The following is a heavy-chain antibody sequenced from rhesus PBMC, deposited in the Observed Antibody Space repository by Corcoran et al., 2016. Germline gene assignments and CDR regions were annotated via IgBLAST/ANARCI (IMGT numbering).Heavy chain of an antibody. J-gene: IGHJ4*01. D-gene: IGHD5-12*01. CDR3: ARRATATATSGLYY. V-gene: IGHV4-81*01. Sequence: QLQLQESGPGLVKPSEPPSLICAASGGSTSGYHWCGSRRPPGMGLEWLGNIDGNIAGTNYNPSLKSRVTISKATSKNQFTLKLSSVTAADTAVYYCARRATATATSGLYYWGQGVLVTVSS. CDR1: GGSTSGYH. CDR2: IDGNIAGT.